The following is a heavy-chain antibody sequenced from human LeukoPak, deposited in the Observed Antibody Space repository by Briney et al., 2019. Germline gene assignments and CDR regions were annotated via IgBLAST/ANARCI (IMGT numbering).Heavy chain of an antibody. CDR1: GGSISSYY. J-gene: IGHJ6*03. Sequence: SETLSLTCTVSGGSISSYYWSWIRQPPGKGLEWIGYIYYSGSTNYNPSLKSRVTISVDTSKNQFSLKLSSVTAADTAVYYSARDWGGMYYMDVWGKGTTVTVSS. CDR3: ARDWGGMYYMDV. CDR2: IYYSGST. V-gene: IGHV4-59*12. D-gene: IGHD3-16*01.